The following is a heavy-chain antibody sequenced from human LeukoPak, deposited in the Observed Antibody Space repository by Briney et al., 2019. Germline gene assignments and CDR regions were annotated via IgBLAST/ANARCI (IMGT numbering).Heavy chain of an antibody. CDR3: AREEGIAAAGTVDY. J-gene: IGHJ4*02. D-gene: IGHD6-13*01. Sequence: SVKVSCKASGGTFSSYAISWVRQAPGQGLEWMGGIIPIFGTANYAQKFQGRVTITADESTSTAYMELSSLRSEDTAVYYCAREEGIAAAGTVDYWGQGTLVTVSS. V-gene: IGHV1-69*13. CDR2: IIPIFGTA. CDR1: GGTFSSYA.